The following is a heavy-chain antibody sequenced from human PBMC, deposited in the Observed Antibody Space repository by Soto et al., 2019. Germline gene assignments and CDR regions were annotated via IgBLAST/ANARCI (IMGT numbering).Heavy chain of an antibody. CDR3: ARVRSVATIRYYYYYMDV. J-gene: IGHJ6*03. V-gene: IGHV3-11*01. CDR1: GFTFSDYY. Sequence: GGSLRLSCAASGFTFSDYYMSWIRQAPGKGLEWVSYISSSGSTIYYADSVKGRFTISRDNAKNSLYLQMNSLRAEDTAVYYCARVRSVATIRYYYYYMDVWGKGTTVTVSS. CDR2: ISSSGSTI. D-gene: IGHD5-12*01.